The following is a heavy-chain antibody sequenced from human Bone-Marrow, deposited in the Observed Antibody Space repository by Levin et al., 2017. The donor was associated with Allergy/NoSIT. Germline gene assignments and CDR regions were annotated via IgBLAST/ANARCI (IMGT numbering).Heavy chain of an antibody. CDR3: AKDNSRPLGELSSLVGWFDP. CDR1: GFTFINSFSNSY. V-gene: IGHV1-46*01. D-gene: IGHD3-16*02. J-gene: IGHJ5*02. CDR2: INPNGDST. Sequence: ASVKVSCKASGFTFINSFSNSYIHWVRQAPGQGLEWMGVINPNGDSTIYAQKLQGRVTMTRDTSTNTVYMELSSLRSEDTAVYYCAKDNSRPLGELSSLVGWFDPWGQGTLVIVSS.